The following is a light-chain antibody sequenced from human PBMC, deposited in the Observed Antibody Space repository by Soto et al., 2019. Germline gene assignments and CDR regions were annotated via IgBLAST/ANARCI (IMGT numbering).Light chain of an antibody. J-gene: IGKJ1*01. CDR1: QTIIKY. CDR2: TAS. Sequence: DIQMTQSPSSLSASVGDRVTITCRASQTIIKYLNWYQQKPGKAPKLLIVTASNLQSGVPSRFNGSRSGTDFTLTINSLQPEDCATYYCQQSYSTPWTFGQGTKVNIK. V-gene: IGKV1-39*01. CDR3: QQSYSTPWT.